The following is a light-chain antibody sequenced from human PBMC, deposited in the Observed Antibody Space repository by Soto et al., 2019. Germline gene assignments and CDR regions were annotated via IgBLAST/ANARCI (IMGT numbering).Light chain of an antibody. V-gene: IGKV3-20*01. J-gene: IGKJ3*01. CDR2: GAS. CDR1: QSVTSTY. Sequence: EIVLTQSPGTLSLSPGERATLSCRASQSVTSTYLAWYQQKPGQAPSLVIFGASNRATGIPDRFSGSGSGTDFTLTISRLEPEDFAVYYCQLYGGSPIFSFGPGTKVDIK. CDR3: QLYGGSPIFS.